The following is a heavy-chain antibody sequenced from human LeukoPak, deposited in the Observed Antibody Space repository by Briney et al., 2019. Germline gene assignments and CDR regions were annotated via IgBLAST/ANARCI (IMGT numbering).Heavy chain of an antibody. Sequence: ASVKVSCKASGYTFTGYYMHWVRQAPGQGLEWMGWINPNSGGTNYAQKFQGGVTMTRDTSISTAYMELSRLRSDDTAVYYCARDRFAAAGNWFDPWGQGTLVTVSS. CDR1: GYTFTGYY. V-gene: IGHV1-2*02. CDR2: INPNSGGT. CDR3: ARDRFAAAGNWFDP. J-gene: IGHJ5*02. D-gene: IGHD6-13*01.